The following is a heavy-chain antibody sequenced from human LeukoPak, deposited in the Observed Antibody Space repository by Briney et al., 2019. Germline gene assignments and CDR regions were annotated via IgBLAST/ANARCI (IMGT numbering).Heavy chain of an antibody. CDR1: GFTFSSYD. V-gene: IGHV3-48*01. CDR2: ISRLSSTI. CDR3: ARHRDSSGTDY. Sequence: PGGSLRLSCAASGFTFSSYDMNWVRQAPGKGLEWVSYISRLSSTIYSADSVKGRFTISRDNAKNSLFLQMNSLRAEDTAVYYCARHRDSSGTDYWSQGTLVTVSS. J-gene: IGHJ4*02. D-gene: IGHD3-22*01.